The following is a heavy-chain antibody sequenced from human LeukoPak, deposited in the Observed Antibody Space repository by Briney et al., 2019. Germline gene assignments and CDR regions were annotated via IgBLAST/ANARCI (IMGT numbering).Heavy chain of an antibody. CDR2: IYHSGST. CDR3: ARLDYGSGSHLDY. Sequence: SETLSLTCAVSGGSISSGGYSWSWIRQPPGKGLEWIGYIYHSGSTYYNPSLKSRVTISVDRSKNQFSLKLSSVTAADTAVYYCARLDYGSGSHLDYWGQGTLVTVSS. CDR1: GGSISSGGYS. V-gene: IGHV4-30-2*01. J-gene: IGHJ4*02. D-gene: IGHD3-10*01.